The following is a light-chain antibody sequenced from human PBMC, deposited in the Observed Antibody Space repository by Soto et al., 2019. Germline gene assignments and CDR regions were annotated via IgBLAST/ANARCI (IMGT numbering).Light chain of an antibody. CDR3: QHYCSAPIT. CDR2: DAY. V-gene: IGKV3-20*01. CDR1: QSVSSSC. J-gene: IGKJ5*01. Sequence: SPGTLSLSPGERATLSCRASQSVSSSCLGWYQQKPGQAPRLLIYDAYSRVTGSPDRFSGSGSGTDFTLTISRLEPEDFAVYYCQHYCSAPITFGQGTRLEIK.